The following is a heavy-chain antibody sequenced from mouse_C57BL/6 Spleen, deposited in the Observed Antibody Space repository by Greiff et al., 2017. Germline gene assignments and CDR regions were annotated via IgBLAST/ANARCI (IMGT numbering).Heavy chain of an antibody. D-gene: IGHD2-1*01. V-gene: IGHV1-52*01. CDR3: ARSSYGNFAWFAY. CDR1: GYTFTSYW. CDR2: IDPSDSET. J-gene: IGHJ3*01. Sequence: VQLQQPGAELVRPGSSVKLSCKASGYTFTSYWMHWVKQRPIQGLEWIGNIDPSDSETHYNQKFKDKATLTVDKSSSTAYMQLSSLTSEDSAVYYCARSSYGNFAWFAYWGQGTLVTVSA.